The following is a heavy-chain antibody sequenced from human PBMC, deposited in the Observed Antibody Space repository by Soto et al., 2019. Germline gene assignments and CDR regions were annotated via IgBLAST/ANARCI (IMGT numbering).Heavy chain of an antibody. D-gene: IGHD2-15*01. CDR1: GFTFSRFW. CDR2: INSDGSST. Sequence: EVQLVESGGGLVQRGGSLRVSCAASGFTFSRFWMHWVRQAPGMGLVWVSRINSDGSSTNYADSVKGRFTFSRENAKKTMYLHRSSLRVLDRAVSCCARAGGSCSGGNCTQKYCYGMDVWGQGTTVPVSS. J-gene: IGHJ6*02. V-gene: IGHV3-74*01. CDR3: ARAGGSCSGGNCTQKYCYGMDV.